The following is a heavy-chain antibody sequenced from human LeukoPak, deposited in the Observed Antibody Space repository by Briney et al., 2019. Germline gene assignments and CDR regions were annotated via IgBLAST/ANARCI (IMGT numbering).Heavy chain of an antibody. Sequence: RGSLRLSCAASGFTFSDYYMSWIRQAPGKGLEWVSNISSRGSSIYYADSVKGRFTISRDNAKNSLYLQMNSLRAEDTAVYYCARGNYDFWSGYSYYFDYWGQGTLVTVSS. CDR1: GFTFSDYY. V-gene: IGHV3-11*04. D-gene: IGHD3-3*01. J-gene: IGHJ4*02. CDR2: ISSRGSSI. CDR3: ARGNYDFWSGYSYYFDY.